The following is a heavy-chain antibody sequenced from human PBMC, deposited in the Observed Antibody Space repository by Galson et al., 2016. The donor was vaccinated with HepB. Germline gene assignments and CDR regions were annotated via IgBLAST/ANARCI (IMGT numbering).Heavy chain of an antibody. V-gene: IGHV4-39*01. CDR2: LYDSENI. CDR3: TRIEAYNYYYMDV. CDR1: GGSIRDGGDY. D-gene: IGHD2-2*02. J-gene: IGHJ6*03. Sequence: SETLSLTCNVSGGSIRDGGDYWGWIRQPPGKGLEWIGSLYDSENIYYNPSLKSRVTISGDASKKQFSLTLRSVTAADTAVYYCTRIEAYNYYYMDVWGKGTTVTVSS.